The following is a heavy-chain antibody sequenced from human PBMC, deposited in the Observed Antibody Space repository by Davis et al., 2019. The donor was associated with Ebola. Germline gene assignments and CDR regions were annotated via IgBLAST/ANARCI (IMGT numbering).Heavy chain of an antibody. V-gene: IGHV3-11*06. D-gene: IGHD2-21*02. Sequence: GESLKISCAASGFTFSDYYMSWIRQAPGKGLEWVSYISSSSSYTNYADSVKGRFTISRDNAKNSLYLQMNSLRAEDTAVYYCAREDCGGDCYSGGYDYWGQGTLVTVSS. CDR3: AREDCGGDCYSGGYDY. CDR2: ISSSSSYT. CDR1: GFTFSDYY. J-gene: IGHJ4*02.